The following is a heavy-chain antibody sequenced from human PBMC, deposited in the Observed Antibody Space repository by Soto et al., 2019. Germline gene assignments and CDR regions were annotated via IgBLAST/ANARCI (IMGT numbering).Heavy chain of an antibody. D-gene: IGHD1-26*01. CDR1: GFTFSSYS. V-gene: IGHV3-21*01. CDR3: ARARSSGSYVMDY. J-gene: IGHJ4*02. Sequence: GGSLRLSCAASGFTFSSYSMNWVRQAPGKGLEWVSSVSSSSSYIYYADSVKGRFTISRDNAKNSLYLQVNSLRAEDTAIYYCARARSSGSYVMDYWGQGTLVTVSS. CDR2: VSSSSSYI.